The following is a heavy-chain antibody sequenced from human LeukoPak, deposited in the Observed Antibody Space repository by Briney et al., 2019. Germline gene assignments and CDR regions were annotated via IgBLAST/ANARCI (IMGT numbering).Heavy chain of an antibody. D-gene: IGHD5-12*01. Sequence: PGGSLRLSCAASGFTFNTNAMSWVRQAPGKGLEWVSAISGRTGGTYYADSVKGRFTLPRDNSKSTLYLQMDSLRAEDTAVYYCAKCGNSGCHLIDYWGQGTLVTVSS. CDR1: GFTFNTNA. CDR2: ISGRTGGT. V-gene: IGHV3-23*01. CDR3: AKCGNSGCHLIDY. J-gene: IGHJ4*02.